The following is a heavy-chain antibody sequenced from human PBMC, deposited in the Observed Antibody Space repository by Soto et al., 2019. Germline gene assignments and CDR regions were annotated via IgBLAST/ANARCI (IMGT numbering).Heavy chain of an antibody. D-gene: IGHD1-20*01. Sequence: ASVRLSCEVSGFTFKTYWMSWVRQAPGKGLEWLANMNEDAKSKYYVDSVKGRFTVLGDSAANSLFLKMASLRAEDTAVYFCAAYNTSRHAAFDIWGRGTLVTVSS. J-gene: IGHJ3*02. CDR3: AAYNTSRHAAFDI. CDR1: GFTFKTYW. CDR2: MNEDAKSK. V-gene: IGHV3-7*01.